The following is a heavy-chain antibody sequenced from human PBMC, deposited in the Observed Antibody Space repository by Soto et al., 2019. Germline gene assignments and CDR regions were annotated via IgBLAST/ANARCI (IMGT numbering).Heavy chain of an antibody. V-gene: IGHV4-4*02. CDR2: IYSSGST. D-gene: IGHD6-13*01. CDR3: ARGGASNWLRIFHQ. Sequence: QVQLQESGPGLVKPSGTLSLTCAVSGASISTTNWWSWVRQPPGMGLEWVGEIYSSGSTNYNPSLKSRISISLDKYKNEFSLTLNSVTAADTAVYYCARGGASNWLRIFHQWGQGTLVTVSS. J-gene: IGHJ1*01. CDR1: GASISTTNW.